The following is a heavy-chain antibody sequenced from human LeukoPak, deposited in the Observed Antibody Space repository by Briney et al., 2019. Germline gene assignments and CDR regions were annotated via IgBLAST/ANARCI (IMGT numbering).Heavy chain of an antibody. V-gene: IGHV4-4*02. D-gene: IGHD6-13*01. CDR3: AREISSSWYDYYYYYMDV. CDR1: GGSISSSNW. Sequence: PSETLSLTCAVSGGSISSSNWWSWVRQPPGQGLEWIGEIYHSGSTNYNPSLKSRVTISVDKSKNQFSLKLSSVTAADTAVYYCAREISSSWYDYYYYYMDVWGKGTTVTVSS. J-gene: IGHJ6*03. CDR2: IYHSGST.